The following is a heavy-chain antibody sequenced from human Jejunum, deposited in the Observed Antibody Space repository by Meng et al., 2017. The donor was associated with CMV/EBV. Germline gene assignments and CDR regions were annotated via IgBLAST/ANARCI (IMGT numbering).Heavy chain of an antibody. CDR2: ISSGSTYI. CDR3: ARVRGLDV. CDR1: GFNFGSYS. Sequence: LSCAASGFNFGSYSMNWVRQAPGKGLEWVAYISSGSTYIYYADSVKGRFTISRDNAKNLLYLQMNSLRAEDTAVYYCARVRGLDVWGQGTTVTVSS. J-gene: IGHJ6*02. D-gene: IGHD4-17*01. V-gene: IGHV3-21*01.